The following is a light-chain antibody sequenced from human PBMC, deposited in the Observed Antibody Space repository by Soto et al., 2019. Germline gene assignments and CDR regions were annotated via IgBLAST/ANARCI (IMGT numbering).Light chain of an antibody. J-gene: IGKJ1*01. V-gene: IGKV3D-20*02. CDR1: QSISASY. Sequence: EIVLTQSPGTLSLSPGERATLSCRASQSISASYLAWYQQKPGQAPRLLVYGASSRATGSPDRFSGSGSGTDFTLTISRLESEDFAVYYCQQRSNWPRTFGQGTKVDIK. CDR3: QQRSNWPRT. CDR2: GAS.